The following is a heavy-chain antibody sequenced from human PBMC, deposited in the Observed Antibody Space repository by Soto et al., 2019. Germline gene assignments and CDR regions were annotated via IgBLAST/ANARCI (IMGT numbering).Heavy chain of an antibody. CDR1: GGSISSGDYY. D-gene: IGHD6-19*01. V-gene: IGHV4-30-4*01. CDR3: ARLTPGYSSGWFIDY. Sequence: QVQLQESGPGLVKPSQTLSLTCTVSGGSISSGDYYWSWIRQPPEKGLEWIGYIYYSGSTYYNPSLKSRVTISVDTSKNKFYLKLSSVTAADTAVYYCARLTPGYSSGWFIDYWGQGTLVTVSS. CDR2: IYYSGST. J-gene: IGHJ4*02.